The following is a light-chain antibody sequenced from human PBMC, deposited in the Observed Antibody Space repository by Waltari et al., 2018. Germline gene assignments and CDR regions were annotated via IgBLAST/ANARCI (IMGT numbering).Light chain of an antibody. J-gene: IGKJ3*01. V-gene: IGKV1-33*01. CDR2: DAS. CDR3: QQYDNLPIT. Sequence: DIQMTQSPSSLSASVGDRVTITCQASQDISNYLNWYQQKPGKAPKLLIYDASNLETGVPSRFRGSGSVTDFTITISSLQPDDIATYYCQQYDNLPITYGPGTKVDSK. CDR1: QDISNY.